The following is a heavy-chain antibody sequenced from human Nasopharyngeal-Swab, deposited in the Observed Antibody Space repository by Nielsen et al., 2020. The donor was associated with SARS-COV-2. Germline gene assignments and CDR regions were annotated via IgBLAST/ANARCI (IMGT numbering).Heavy chain of an antibody. CDR2: ISSSSYI. D-gene: IGHD3-10*01. V-gene: IGHV3-69-1*01. CDR3: AATLWFGELPDY. Sequence: VRQAPGKGLEWVSSISSSSYIYYADSVKGRFTISRDNAKNSLYLQMNSLRAEDTAVYYCAATLWFGELPDYWGQGTLVTVSS. J-gene: IGHJ4*02.